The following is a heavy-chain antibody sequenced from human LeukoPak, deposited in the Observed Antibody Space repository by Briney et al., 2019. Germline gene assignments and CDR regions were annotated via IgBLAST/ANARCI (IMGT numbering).Heavy chain of an antibody. V-gene: IGHV3-9*01. CDR1: GFTLDDYA. J-gene: IGHJ4*02. D-gene: IGHD6-19*01. CDR3: AKDISKQWLVGDFDY. CDR2: ISWNSGSI. Sequence: QAGGSLRLSCAASGFTLDDYAMHWVRQAPGKGLEWVSGISWNSGSIGYADSVKGRFTISRDNAKNSLYLQMNSLRAEDTALYYCAKDISKQWLVGDFDYWGQGTLVTVSS.